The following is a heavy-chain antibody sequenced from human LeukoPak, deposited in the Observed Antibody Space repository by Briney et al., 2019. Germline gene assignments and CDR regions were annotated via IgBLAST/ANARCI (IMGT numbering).Heavy chain of an antibody. Sequence: KPSETLSLTCTVSGGSISSSSYYWGWIRQPPGKGLEWIGSIYYSGSTYYDPSLKSRVTISVDTSKNQFSLKLSSVTAADTAVYYCARIGGYCSGGSCYFGAFDIWGQGTMVTVSS. V-gene: IGHV4-39*01. CDR3: ARIGGYCSGGSCYFGAFDI. CDR2: IYYSGST. D-gene: IGHD2-15*01. J-gene: IGHJ3*02. CDR1: GGSISSSSYY.